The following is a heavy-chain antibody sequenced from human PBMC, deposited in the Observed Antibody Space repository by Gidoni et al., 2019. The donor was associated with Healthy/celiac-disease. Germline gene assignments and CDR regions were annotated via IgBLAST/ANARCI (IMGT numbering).Heavy chain of an antibody. CDR3: AREFRSGRWDGMDV. D-gene: IGHD6-19*01. CDR1: GFTVSSNY. J-gene: IGHJ6*02. Sequence: EVQLVESGGGLIQHGGSLRLSCAASGFTVSSNYMSWVRQAPGKGLEWVSVIYSGGSTYYADSVKGRFTISRDNSKNTLYLQMNSLRAEDTAVYYCAREFRSGRWDGMDVWGQGTTVTVSS. V-gene: IGHV3-53*01. CDR2: IYSGGST.